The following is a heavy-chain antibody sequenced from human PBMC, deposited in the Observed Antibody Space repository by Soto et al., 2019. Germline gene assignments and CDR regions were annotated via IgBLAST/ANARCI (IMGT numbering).Heavy chain of an antibody. CDR3: ARAYSGRLPRRADYYFAMDV. J-gene: IGHJ6*02. D-gene: IGHD2-15*01. CDR1: GFTFSAYD. Sequence: EVQLVESGGGVVQPGESLRLSCAASGFTFSAYDMHWVRQTTGKGLEWVSAIGAADDPYYLGSVKGRFTIYRENAKNSLYLQINSLRAEDTAVYYCARAYSGRLPRRADYYFAMDVWGQGTTVTVSS. CDR2: IGAADDP. V-gene: IGHV3-13*05.